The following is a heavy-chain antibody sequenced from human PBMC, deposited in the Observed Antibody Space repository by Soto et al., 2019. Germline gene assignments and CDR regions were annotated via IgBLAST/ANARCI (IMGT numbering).Heavy chain of an antibody. CDR3: ARVGSSGFDP. Sequence: SAKASSKDPGDTLNSNGISWPRQAPGQGLEWMGWISAYNGNTNYAQKLQGRVTMTTDTSTSTAYMELRSLRSDDTAVYYCARVGSSGFDPWVQGTLVTVSS. J-gene: IGHJ5*02. D-gene: IGHD2-2*01. CDR1: GDTLNSNG. CDR2: ISAYNGNT. V-gene: IGHV1-18*04.